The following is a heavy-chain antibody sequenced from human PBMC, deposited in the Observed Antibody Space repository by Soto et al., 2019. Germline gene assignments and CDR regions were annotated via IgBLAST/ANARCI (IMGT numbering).Heavy chain of an antibody. Sequence: GESLRSSCEASGYTLTNHWIGWVRQMPGKGLEWMGLIYFANSDTKYSPSFQGQVTISADKSTSTAYLQWSSLRASDTATYHCAHAIHGTTYFNWGQGTLVTVSS. CDR1: GYTLTNHW. CDR3: AHAIHGTTYFN. CDR2: IYFANSDT. J-gene: IGHJ4*01. V-gene: IGHV5-51*01. D-gene: IGHD1-1*01.